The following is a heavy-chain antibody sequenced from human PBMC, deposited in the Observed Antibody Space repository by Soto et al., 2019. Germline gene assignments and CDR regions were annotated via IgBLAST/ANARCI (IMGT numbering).Heavy chain of an antibody. D-gene: IGHD2-15*01. CDR2: ISSSSNTI. J-gene: IGHJ6*03. V-gene: IGHV3-48*01. Sequence: EVQLVESGGGLVQPGGSLRLSCAGSGFTFSSYSMNWVRQAPGKGLEWVSYISSSSNTIYYADSVKGRFTISRDNAKTSLYLQMNSLRAEDTALYYCARDSVVAATDDYYYYMDVWGKGTTVTVSS. CDR1: GFTFSSYS. CDR3: ARDSVVAATDDYYYYMDV.